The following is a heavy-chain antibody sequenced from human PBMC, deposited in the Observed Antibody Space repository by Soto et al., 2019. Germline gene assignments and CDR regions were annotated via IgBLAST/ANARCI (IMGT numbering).Heavy chain of an antibody. CDR2: IVPLPGTT. CDR1: GGTFTKYA. CDR3: ESGVGGLGGSSGWPDYAFDV. Sequence: QVQLVQSGAAVRKPGSSVKVSCKASGGTFTKYAITWVRQAPRQGLEWMGGIVPLPGTTNYAQKFRGRVTISADESTRTAYVELSSLRSEDTAVYYWESGVGGLGGSSGWPDYAFDVWGQGTMVIVSS. J-gene: IGHJ3*01. V-gene: IGHV1-69*01. D-gene: IGHD6-19*01.